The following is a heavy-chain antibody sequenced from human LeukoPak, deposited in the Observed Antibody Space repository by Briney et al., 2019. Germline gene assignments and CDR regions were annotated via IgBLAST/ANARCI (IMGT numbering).Heavy chain of an antibody. CDR2: ISTSSSYI. Sequence: GGSLRLSCAASGLTFSNYNMNWVRQAPGKGLEWVSYISTSSSYIYYADSVKGRFTISRHNAKNSLYLQMNSLRAEDTAVYFCAKDSGYTSSWYFGDYWGQGTLVTVSS. J-gene: IGHJ4*02. D-gene: IGHD6-13*01. CDR3: AKDSGYTSSWYFGDY. V-gene: IGHV3-21*01. CDR1: GLTFSNYN.